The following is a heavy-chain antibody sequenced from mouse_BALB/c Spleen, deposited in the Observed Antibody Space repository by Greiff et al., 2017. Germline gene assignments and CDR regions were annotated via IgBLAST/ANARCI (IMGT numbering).Heavy chain of an antibody. CDR3: ARIYYYGSSRYFDV. CDR2: IWWNDDK. CDR1: GFSLSTSGMS. Sequence: QVTLKVCGPGILQPSQTLSLTCSFSGFSLSTSGMSVGWIRQPSGKGLEWLAHIWWNDDKYYNPALKSRLTISKDTSNNQVFLKIASVVTADTATYYCARIYYYGSSRYFDVWGAGTTVTVSS. J-gene: IGHJ1*01. D-gene: IGHD1-1*01. V-gene: IGHV8-8*01.